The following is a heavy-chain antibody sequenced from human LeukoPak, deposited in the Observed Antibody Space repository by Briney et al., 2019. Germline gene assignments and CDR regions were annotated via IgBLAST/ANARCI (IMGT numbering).Heavy chain of an antibody. Sequence: GGSLRLSCAASGFTFSSYAMHWVRQAPGKGLEWVAVISYDGSNKYYADSVKGRFTISRDNSKNTLYLQMNSLRAEDTAVYYCATDSSGWPFPFDYWGQGTLVTLSS. CDR1: GFTFSSYA. D-gene: IGHD6-19*01. V-gene: IGHV3-30*04. CDR2: ISYDGSNK. CDR3: ATDSSGWPFPFDY. J-gene: IGHJ4*02.